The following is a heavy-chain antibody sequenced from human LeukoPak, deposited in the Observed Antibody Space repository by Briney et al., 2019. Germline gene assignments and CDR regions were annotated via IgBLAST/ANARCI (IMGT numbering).Heavy chain of an antibody. CDR2: ISGSGGGT. V-gene: IGHV3-23*01. CDR1: GFTFSSYA. J-gene: IGHJ4*02. CDR3: AKTYYYDSNAYFGY. Sequence: GGSLRLSCAASGFTFSSYAMSWVRQAPGKGLEWVSAISGSGGGTYYADSVKGRFTISRDNSKNTLFLQMNSLRAEDTAIYYCAKTYYYDSNAYFGYWGQGTLVTVSS. D-gene: IGHD3-22*01.